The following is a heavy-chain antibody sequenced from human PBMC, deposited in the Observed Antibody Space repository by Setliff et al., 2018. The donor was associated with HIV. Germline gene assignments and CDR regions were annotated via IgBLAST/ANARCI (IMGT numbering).Heavy chain of an antibody. CDR1: GGSFSGYY. D-gene: IGHD6-13*01. V-gene: IGHV4-34*01. Sequence: SETLSLTCAVYGGSFSGYYWSWIRQPPGKGLEWIGEINHSGSTNYNPSLKSRVTISVDTSKDQFSLKLSSVTAADTAVYYCARGLGQQLGRFWYFDLWGHGTLGTVS. CDR3: ARGLGQQLGRFWYFDL. J-gene: IGHJ2*01. CDR2: INHSGST.